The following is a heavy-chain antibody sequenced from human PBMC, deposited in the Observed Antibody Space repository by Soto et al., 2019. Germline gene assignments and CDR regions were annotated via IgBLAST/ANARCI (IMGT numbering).Heavy chain of an antibody. D-gene: IGHD6-19*01. V-gene: IGHV3-30-3*01. CDR3: ARDPSSSGWLDY. Sequence: QVQLVESGGGVVQPGRSLRLSCAASGFTFSTYAMHWVRQAPGKGLEWVAFISYDGNNKYYADSVKGRFTISRDNFENTLYLQMNSQRGEETAVYYCARDPSSSGWLDYWGQGTLVTVSS. CDR1: GFTFSTYA. J-gene: IGHJ4*02. CDR2: ISYDGNNK.